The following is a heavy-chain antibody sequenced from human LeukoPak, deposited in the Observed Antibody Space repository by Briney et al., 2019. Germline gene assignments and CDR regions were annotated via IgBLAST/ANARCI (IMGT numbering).Heavy chain of an antibody. V-gene: IGHV4-4*02. D-gene: IGHD6-19*01. Sequence: SETLSLTCAVSGGSISSSNWWSWVRQPPGKGLERIREIYHSGSTNYNPSLKSRVTISVDKSKNQFSLKLSSVTAADTAVYYCARDYGSGWYDYYYGMDVWGQGTTVTVSS. J-gene: IGHJ6*02. CDR1: GGSISSSNW. CDR3: ARDYGSGWYDYYYGMDV. CDR2: IYHSGST.